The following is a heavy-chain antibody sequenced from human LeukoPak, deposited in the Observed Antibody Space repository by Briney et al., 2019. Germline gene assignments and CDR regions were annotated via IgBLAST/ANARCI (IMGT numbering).Heavy chain of an antibody. CDR2: INPNSGGT. Sequence: ASVKVSCKASGYTFTGYYMHWVRQAPGQGLEWMGWINPNSGGTNYAQNLQGRVTMTTDTSTSTAYVELRSLRSDDTAVYYCARDVGDTGNPYFFDYWGQGTLVTVSS. CDR3: ARDVGDTGNPYFFDY. D-gene: IGHD2-8*02. J-gene: IGHJ4*02. CDR1: GYTFTGYY. V-gene: IGHV1-2*02.